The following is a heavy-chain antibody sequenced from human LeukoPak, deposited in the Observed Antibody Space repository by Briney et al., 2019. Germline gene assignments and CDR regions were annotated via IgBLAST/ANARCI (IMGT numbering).Heavy chain of an antibody. CDR2: INPNTGDT. CDR1: GYIFTDYY. Sequence: ASVKVSCKASGYIFTDYYIHWMRQAPGQGLEWMGWINPNTGDTDYTQKFQGRVTMTRDTSITTAYMEVSGLRSDDAAVFFCARDRIMIRGVHAFDIWGQGTIVTVSS. D-gene: IGHD3-10*01. J-gene: IGHJ3*02. V-gene: IGHV1-2*02. CDR3: ARDRIMIRGVHAFDI.